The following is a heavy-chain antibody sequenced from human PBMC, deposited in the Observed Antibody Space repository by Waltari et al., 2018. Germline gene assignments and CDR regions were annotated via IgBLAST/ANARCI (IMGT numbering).Heavy chain of an antibody. D-gene: IGHD3-10*02. CDR1: GGSISSSNW. Sequence: QVQLQESGPGLVKPSGTLSLTCAVSGGSISSSNWWSWIRQPPGKGLEWIGYIYYSGSTNYNPSLKSRVTISVDTSKNQFSLKLSSVTAADTAVYYCARTTMFWYFDLWGRGTLVTVSS. CDR3: ARTTMFWYFDL. CDR2: IYYSGST. V-gene: IGHV4-61*01. J-gene: IGHJ2*01.